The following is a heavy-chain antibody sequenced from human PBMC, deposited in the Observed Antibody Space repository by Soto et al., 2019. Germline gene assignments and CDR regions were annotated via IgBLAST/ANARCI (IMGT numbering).Heavy chain of an antibody. J-gene: IGHJ4*02. CDR3: ARGEGSRLYYFDY. CDR1: GGSFSGYY. D-gene: IGHD2-15*01. CDR2: INHSGST. V-gene: IGHV4-34*01. Sequence: TSETLSLTCAVYGGSFSGYYWSWIRQPPGEGLEWIGEINHSGSTNYNPSLKSRVTISVDTSKNQFSLKLSSVTAADTAVYYCARGEGSRLYYFDYWGQGTLVTVSS.